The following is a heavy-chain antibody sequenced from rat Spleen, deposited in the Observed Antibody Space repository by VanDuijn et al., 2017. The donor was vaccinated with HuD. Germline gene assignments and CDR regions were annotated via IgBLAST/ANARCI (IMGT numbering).Heavy chain of an antibody. D-gene: IGHD5-1*01. Sequence: EVQLVESGGGLVQPGRSLKLSCAASGFTFSDYNMAWVRQAPKKGLEWVATISYDGSSTYYRDSVKGRFTISRDNAKSTLYLQMDSLRSEDTATYYCARRMGADWYFDFWGPGTMVTVSS. CDR3: ARRMGADWYFDF. J-gene: IGHJ1*01. CDR1: GFTFSDYN. V-gene: IGHV5-7*01. CDR2: ISYDGSST.